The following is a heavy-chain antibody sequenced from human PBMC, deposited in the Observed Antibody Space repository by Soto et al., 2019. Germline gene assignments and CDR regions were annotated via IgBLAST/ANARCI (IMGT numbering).Heavy chain of an antibody. Sequence: SETLSLTCAVYGGSFRGYYWSWIRQPPGKGLEWIGEINHSGSTNYNPSLKSRVTISVDTSKNQFSLKLSSVTAADTAVYYCAKAITRDCSSTSCYFPPYYYYGMDVWGQGTTVTVS. J-gene: IGHJ6*02. D-gene: IGHD2-2*01. CDR2: INHSGST. CDR3: AKAITRDCSSTSCYFPPYYYYGMDV. CDR1: GGSFRGYY. V-gene: IGHV4-34*01.